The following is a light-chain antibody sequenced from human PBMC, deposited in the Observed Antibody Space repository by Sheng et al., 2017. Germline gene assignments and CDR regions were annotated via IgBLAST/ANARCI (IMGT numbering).Light chain of an antibody. CDR3: QKYDDAPLT. J-gene: IGKJ4*01. Sequence: DIQMTQSPSSLSASVGDRVTITCQASQDITNYLNWYQQKPGKAPKLLIYDASNLETGVPSRFSGTGSGTDFSFTISSLQPEDVATYYCQKYDDAPLTFGGGTKVEIK. CDR2: DAS. CDR1: QDITNY. V-gene: IGKV1-33*01.